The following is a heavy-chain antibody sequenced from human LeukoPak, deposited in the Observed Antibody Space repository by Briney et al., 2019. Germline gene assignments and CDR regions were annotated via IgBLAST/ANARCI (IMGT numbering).Heavy chain of an antibody. CDR2: VYYRGST. CDR1: GGSISGRHHY. Sequence: SETLSLTCTVSGGSISGRHHYWGWIRQPPGKGLQWIGNVYYRGSTYYNPSLKSRVTISVDTSKNQFSLNLSSVTAADTAVYYCARLDNSGYYTIDYWGQGTLVTISS. V-gene: IGHV4-39*01. CDR3: ARLDNSGYYTIDY. D-gene: IGHD3-22*01. J-gene: IGHJ4*02.